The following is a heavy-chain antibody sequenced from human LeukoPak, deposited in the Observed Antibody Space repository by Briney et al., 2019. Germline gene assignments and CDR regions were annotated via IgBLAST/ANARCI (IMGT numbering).Heavy chain of an antibody. CDR2: IYHSGST. V-gene: IGHV4-30-2*01. D-gene: IGHD2-2*01. CDR3: ERFEYCSSTSCYEGGFDY. J-gene: IGHJ4*02. Sequence: SETLSLTCTVSGGSISSGGYYWSWIRQPPGKGLEWIGYIYHSGSTYYNPSLKSRVTISVDRSKNQFSLKLSSVTAADTAVYYCERFEYCSSTSCYEGGFDYWGQGTLVTVSS. CDR1: GGSISSGGYY.